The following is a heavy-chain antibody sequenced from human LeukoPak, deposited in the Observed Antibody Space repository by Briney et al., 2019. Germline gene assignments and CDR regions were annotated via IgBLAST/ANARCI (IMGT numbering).Heavy chain of an antibody. D-gene: IGHD1-26*01. CDR1: GLTFDDYG. V-gene: IGHV3-20*04. J-gene: IGHJ4*02. CDR2: INWNGGTT. CDR3: ARNSGANVYTYSFQY. Sequence: TGGSPRLSCVASGLTFDDYGMSGVRQAPGKGLEWVSGINWNGGTTTYADSVRGRFTISRDNAKNSLYLQMNSLRVEDTAFYYCARNSGANVYTYSFQYWGRGTLVTVSS.